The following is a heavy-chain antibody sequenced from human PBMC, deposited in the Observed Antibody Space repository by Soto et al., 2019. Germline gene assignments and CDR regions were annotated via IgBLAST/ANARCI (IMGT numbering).Heavy chain of an antibody. J-gene: IGHJ6*02. CDR2: IYHSGST. CDR3: ARRRGFPYYYGMDV. CDR1: GGSISSGGYS. V-gene: IGHV4-30-2*01. D-gene: IGHD5-12*01. Sequence: QLQLQESGSGLVKPSQTPSLTCAVSGGSISSGGYSWSWIRQPPGKGLEWIGYIYHSGSTYYNPSLKSRVTISVDRSKNQFSLKLSSVTAADTAVYYCARRRGFPYYYGMDVWGQGTTVTVSS.